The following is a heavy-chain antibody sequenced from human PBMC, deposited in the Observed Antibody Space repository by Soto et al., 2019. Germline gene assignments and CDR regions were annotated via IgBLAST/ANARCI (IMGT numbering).Heavy chain of an antibody. CDR1: GYSFTSYW. V-gene: IGHV5-51*01. CDR3: ASIVLRKQQYYYYGMDV. D-gene: IGHD3-3*01. J-gene: IGHJ6*02. Sequence: GESLKISCKGSGYSFTSYWIGWVRQMPGKGLEWMGIIYPGDSDTRYSPSFQGQVTISADKSISTAYLQWSSLKASDTAMYYCASIVLRKQQYYYYGMDVWGQGTTVTVSS. CDR2: IYPGDSDT.